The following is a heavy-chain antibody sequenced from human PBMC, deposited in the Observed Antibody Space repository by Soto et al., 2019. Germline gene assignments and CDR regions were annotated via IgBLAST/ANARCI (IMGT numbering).Heavy chain of an antibody. CDR2: ISSSSSYI. CDR1: GFTFSSYS. CDR3: AREAPSYSSSWPDAFDI. D-gene: IGHD6-13*01. J-gene: IGHJ3*02. V-gene: IGHV3-21*01. Sequence: VQLVESGGGLVQPGGSLRLSCAASGFTFSSYSMNWVRQAPGKGLEWVSSISSSSSYIYYADSVKGRFTISRDNAKNSLYLQMNSLRAEDTAVYYCAREAPSYSSSWPDAFDIWGQGTMVTVSS.